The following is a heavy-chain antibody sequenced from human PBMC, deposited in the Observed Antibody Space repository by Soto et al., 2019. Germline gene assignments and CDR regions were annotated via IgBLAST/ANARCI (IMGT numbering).Heavy chain of an antibody. Sequence: EAQLLESGGGLVQPGGSLRLSCAASGFTLSNYAMSWVRQAPGKGLEWVSSISATGDSTYYADSVRGQFSISRDKSKNRLDLHMHSLRAEDTAVYYCARYDSRPRYYYNGMDVWGQGTTVTVSS. J-gene: IGHJ6*02. CDR2: ISATGDST. CDR1: GFTLSNYA. CDR3: ARYDSRPRYYYNGMDV. V-gene: IGHV3-23*01. D-gene: IGHD3-16*01.